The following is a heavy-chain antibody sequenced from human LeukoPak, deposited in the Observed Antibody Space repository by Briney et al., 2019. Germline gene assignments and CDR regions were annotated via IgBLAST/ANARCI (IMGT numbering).Heavy chain of an antibody. CDR2: ISYHGSDK. D-gene: IGHD3-10*01. Sequence: PGKSLRLSCATSGFTFTNYAVHWVRQAPGKGLEWVALISYHGSDKYYADSVRGRFTISRDDSNNTVDLQMNSLRPEDTAVYYCARGWGSGNYYSVGFWGQGTLVTVSS. CDR1: GFTFTNYA. V-gene: IGHV3-30-3*01. J-gene: IGHJ4*02. CDR3: ARGWGSGNYYSVGF.